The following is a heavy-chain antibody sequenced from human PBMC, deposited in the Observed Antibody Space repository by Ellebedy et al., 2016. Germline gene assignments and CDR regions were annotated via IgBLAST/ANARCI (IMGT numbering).Heavy chain of an antibody. CDR2: INHSGNT. Sequence: SETLSLTCAVYGGSFSGYYWSWIRQPPGKGLEWIGEINHSGNTNYTPSLKSRLTISIDTSKNQFSLQLSSVTAADTAVYYCARGVPSYTSCYVDYWGQGTLVTVSS. CDR3: ARGVPSYTSCYVDY. CDR1: GGSFSGYY. D-gene: IGHD2-2*01. J-gene: IGHJ4*02. V-gene: IGHV4-34*01.